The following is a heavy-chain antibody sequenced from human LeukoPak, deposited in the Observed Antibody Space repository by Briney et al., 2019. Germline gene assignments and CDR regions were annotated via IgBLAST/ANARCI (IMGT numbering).Heavy chain of an antibody. Sequence: GGSLRLSYAASGFTFSSYAMSWVRQAPGKGLEWVSAISGSGGSTYYADSVKGRFTISRDNSKNTLYLQMNSLRAEDTAVYYCAKVGPLYYYDSSGSAAFDYWGQGTLVTVSS. V-gene: IGHV3-23*01. CDR3: AKVGPLYYYDSSGSAAFDY. D-gene: IGHD3-22*01. CDR2: ISGSGGST. J-gene: IGHJ4*02. CDR1: GFTFSSYA.